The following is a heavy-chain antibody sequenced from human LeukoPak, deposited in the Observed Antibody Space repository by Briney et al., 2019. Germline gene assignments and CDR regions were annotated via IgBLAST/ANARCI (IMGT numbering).Heavy chain of an antibody. J-gene: IGHJ4*02. Sequence: SETLSLTCTVSGGSISSSSYYWGWIRQPPGKGLEWVGSIYYRGSTYYNPSLKSRVTISVDTSKNQFYLKLSSVTAADTAVYYCASDTSGWFQVDYWGQGTLVTVSS. CDR3: ASDTSGWFQVDY. V-gene: IGHV4-39*07. CDR2: IYYRGST. CDR1: GGSISSSSYY. D-gene: IGHD6-19*01.